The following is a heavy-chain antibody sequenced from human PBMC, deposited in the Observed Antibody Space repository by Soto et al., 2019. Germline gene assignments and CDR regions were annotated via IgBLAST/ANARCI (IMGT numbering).Heavy chain of an antibody. CDR2: IFINGNT. J-gene: IGHJ4*02. D-gene: IGHD1-26*01. Sequence: SSETLSLTCTVSSGSVSTYYWSWIRQPAGKGLEWIGRIFINGNTNYNPSLRSRATMSVDTSKGQFSLNLTSVTAADTAVYFCARSGGSYNFDSWGQGILVTVSS. V-gene: IGHV4-4*07. CDR1: SGSVSTYY. CDR3: ARSGGSYNFDS.